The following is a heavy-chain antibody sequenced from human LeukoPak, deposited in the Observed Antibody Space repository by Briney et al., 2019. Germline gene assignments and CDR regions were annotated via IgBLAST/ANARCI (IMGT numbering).Heavy chain of an antibody. CDR1: GGSISSSSYY. J-gene: IGHJ6*02. CDR3: ASVYDSSGYYYYYGMDV. Sequence: SETLSLTCTVSGGSISSSSYYWGWIRQPPGKGLEWIGSIYHSGSTYYNPSLKSRVTISVDTSKNQFSLKLSSVTAADTAVYYCASVYDSSGYYYYYGMDVWGQGTTVTVSS. D-gene: IGHD3-22*01. CDR2: IYHSGST. V-gene: IGHV4-39*07.